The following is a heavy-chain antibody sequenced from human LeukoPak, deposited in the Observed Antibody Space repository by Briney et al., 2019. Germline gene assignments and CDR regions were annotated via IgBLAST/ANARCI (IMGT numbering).Heavy chain of an antibody. V-gene: IGHV6-1*01. CDR2: TYYRSKWYN. CDR1: GDSVSSNSVA. D-gene: IGHD6-19*01. Sequence: SQTLSLTCAISGDSVSSNSVAWNWIRQSPSRGLEWLGRTYYRSKWYNDYAVSVKSRITINPDTSKNQFSLQLNSVTPADTAVYYCARGESLWLAGGFDYWGQGTLVTVSS. CDR3: ARGESLWLAGGFDY. J-gene: IGHJ4*02.